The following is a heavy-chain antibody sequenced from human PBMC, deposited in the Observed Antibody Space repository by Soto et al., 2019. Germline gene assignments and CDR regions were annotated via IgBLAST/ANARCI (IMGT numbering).Heavy chain of an antibody. V-gene: IGHV4-39*01. Sequence: PSETLSLTCTVSGGSISSSSYYWGWIRQPPGKGLEWIGSIYYSGSTYYNPSLKSRVTISVDTSKNQFSLKLSSVTAADTAVYYCARHKRRDCDFLSGCPHYYYYYGMGVWGQVNTVTV. J-gene: IGHJ6*02. CDR2: IYYSGST. CDR3: ARHKRRDCDFLSGCPHYYYYYGMGV. D-gene: IGHD3-3*01. CDR1: GGSISSSSYY.